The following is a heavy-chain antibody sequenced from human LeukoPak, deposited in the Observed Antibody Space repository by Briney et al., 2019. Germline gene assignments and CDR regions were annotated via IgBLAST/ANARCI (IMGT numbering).Heavy chain of an antibody. CDR1: GFTFSNAW. CDR2: IKSKTDGGTT. Sequence: PGGSLRLSCAASGFTFSNAWMSWVRQAPGKGLEWVGRIKSKTDGGTTDYAAPVKGRFTISRDDSKNTLYLQMNSLKTEDTAVYCCTTPPTGGSTSPLDAFDIWGQGTMVTVSS. V-gene: IGHV3-15*01. J-gene: IGHJ3*02. D-gene: IGHD2-2*01. CDR3: TTPPTGGSTSPLDAFDI.